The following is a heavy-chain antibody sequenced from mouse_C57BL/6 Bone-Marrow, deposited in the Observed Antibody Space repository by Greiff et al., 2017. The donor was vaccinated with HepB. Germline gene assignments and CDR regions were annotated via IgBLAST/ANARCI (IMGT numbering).Heavy chain of an antibody. V-gene: IGHV5-4*03. D-gene: IGHD2-4*01. CDR3: ARGDYPFAY. CDR1: GFTFSSYA. Sequence: EVNLVESGGGLVKPGGSLKLSCAASGFTFSSYAMSWVRQTPEKRLEWVATISDGGSYTYYPDNVKGRFTISRDNAKNNLYLQMSPLKSEDTAMYYFARGDYPFAYWGQGTLVTVSA. CDR2: ISDGGSYT. J-gene: IGHJ3*01.